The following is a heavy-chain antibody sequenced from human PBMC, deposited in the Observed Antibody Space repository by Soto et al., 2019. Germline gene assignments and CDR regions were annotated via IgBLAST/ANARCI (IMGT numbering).Heavy chain of an antibody. D-gene: IGHD2-2*01. J-gene: IGHJ4*02. CDR3: AKCSSTSCYADRFDY. V-gene: IGHV3-23*01. CDR2: ISGSGGST. CDR1: GFTFSGYA. Sequence: GGSLRLSCAASGFTFSGYAMSWVRQSPGKGLEWVSAISGSGGSTYYADSVKGRFTISRDNSKNTLHLQMNSLRAEDTAVYYCAKCSSTSCYADRFDYWGQGTLVTVS.